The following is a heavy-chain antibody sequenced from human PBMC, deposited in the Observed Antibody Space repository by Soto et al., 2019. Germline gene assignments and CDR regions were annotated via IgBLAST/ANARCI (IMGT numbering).Heavy chain of an antibody. CDR2: ITTSGNKT. CDR3: VPRKGDPFT. V-gene: IGHV3-11*01. J-gene: IGHJ4*02. CDR1: GFTVSSSY. D-gene: IGHD3-16*01. Sequence: GGSLRLSCAASGFTVSSSYMTWVRQAPGKGLEWVSYITTSGNKTYYADSVKGRLTISRDNAKNTLSLQMNSLRVEDSAVYYCVPRKGDPFTWGPGTLVTVSS.